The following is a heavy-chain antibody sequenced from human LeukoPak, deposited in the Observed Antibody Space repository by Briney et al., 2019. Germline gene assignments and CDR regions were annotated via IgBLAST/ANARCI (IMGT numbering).Heavy chain of an antibody. J-gene: IGHJ5*02. CDR2: IYTSGST. CDR3: ARMRVGNYNDGFDP. V-gene: IGHV4-61*02. Sequence: SQTLSLTCTVSGDSISSGDYYWSWFRQPAGTGLEWIGRIYTSGSTNYNPSLKSRVSISVDTSKNQFSLKLGSVTAADTAIYYCARMRVGNYNDGFDPWGQGTLVAVSS. D-gene: IGHD3-22*01. CDR1: GDSISSGDYY.